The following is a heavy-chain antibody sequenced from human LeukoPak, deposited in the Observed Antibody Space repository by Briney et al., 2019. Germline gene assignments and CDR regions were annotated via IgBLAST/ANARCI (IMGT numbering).Heavy chain of an antibody. CDR2: MNPNSGNT. CDR3: ATGEGDY. CDR1: GYTFTSYD. V-gene: IGHV1-8*01. Sequence: ASVKVSCKASGYTFTSYDINWVRQATGQGLEWMGWMNPNSGNTGYAQKFQGRVTMTEDTSTDTAYMELSSLRSEDTAVYYCATGEGDYWGQGTPVTVSS. J-gene: IGHJ4*02.